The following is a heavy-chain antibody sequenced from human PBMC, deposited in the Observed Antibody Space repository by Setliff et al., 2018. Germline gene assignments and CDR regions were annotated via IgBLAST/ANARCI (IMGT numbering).Heavy chain of an antibody. CDR3: AREDWNGLDI. J-gene: IGHJ3*02. V-gene: IGHV3-7*01. D-gene: IGHD1-1*01. Sequence: PGGSLRLSCAASGFNFSSHWWSWVRQAPGNGLEWVANINQGVSRIYYVDSVKGRFTISRDNARNSLYLQMNSLRAEDTAVYYCAREDWNGLDIWGKGTMVTVSS. CDR2: INQGVSRI. CDR1: GFNFSSHW.